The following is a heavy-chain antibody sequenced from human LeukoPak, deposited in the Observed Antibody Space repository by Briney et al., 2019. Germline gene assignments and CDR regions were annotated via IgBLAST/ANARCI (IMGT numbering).Heavy chain of an antibody. CDR1: GFAVSSYA. D-gene: IGHD2-15*01. Sequence: PGGSLRLSCAASGFAVSSYAMHWVRQAPGKGLEYVSGISSDGGSPFHVNSVKGRFTISRDNSKDTLYLQMGSLRAEDMAVYYCAREYCSGGRCQYYFDYWGQGTLVTVSS. V-gene: IGHV3-64*01. CDR3: AREYCSGGRCQYYFDY. J-gene: IGHJ4*02. CDR2: ISSDGGSP.